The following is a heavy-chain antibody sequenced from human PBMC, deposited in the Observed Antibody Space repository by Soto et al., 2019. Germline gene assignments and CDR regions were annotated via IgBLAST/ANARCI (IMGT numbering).Heavy chain of an antibody. CDR2: VNPNSGGT. CDR1: GYTFTGYY. V-gene: IGHV1-2*04. J-gene: IGHJ4*02. D-gene: IGHD2-15*01. Sequence: QVQLVQSGAEVKKPGASVKVSCKASGYTFTGYYIHWVRQAPGQGLEWMGWVNPNSGGTSYAQKFQDWITMTSNTSISTAYMELSRLSSDDTAVYYCARPTMGAAFDYWGQGALVTVSS. CDR3: ARPTMGAAFDY.